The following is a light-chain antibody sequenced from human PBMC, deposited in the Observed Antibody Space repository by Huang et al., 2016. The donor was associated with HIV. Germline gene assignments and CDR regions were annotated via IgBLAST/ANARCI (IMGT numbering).Light chain of an antibody. V-gene: IGKV1-39*01. J-gene: IGKJ2*01. CDR3: QQSYRTPYT. CDR2: SAS. CDR1: QNINTF. Sequence: DIQMTQSPSSLSTFVGDRVTITCRASQNINTFLPWYQEKPGKAPRLLIYSASILEDGIPSRFSGSASGTEFTLTIGNLQPDDFATYYCQQSYRTPYTFGQGTKLDI.